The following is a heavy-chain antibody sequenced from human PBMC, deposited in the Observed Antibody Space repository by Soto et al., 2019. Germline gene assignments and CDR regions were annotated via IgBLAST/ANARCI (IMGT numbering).Heavy chain of an antibody. Sequence: PSETLSLTCTVSGGSIGSTTYYWGWMRQPPGKGLEWIASFFVGGNTYYNPSLKSRVTISVDTSKNQFSLKLSSVTAADTAVYYCARGWGRIFDYWGQGTLVTVS. CDR2: FFVGGNT. CDR3: ARGWGRIFDY. V-gene: IGHV4-39*01. J-gene: IGHJ4*02. CDR1: GGSIGSTTYY. D-gene: IGHD7-27*01.